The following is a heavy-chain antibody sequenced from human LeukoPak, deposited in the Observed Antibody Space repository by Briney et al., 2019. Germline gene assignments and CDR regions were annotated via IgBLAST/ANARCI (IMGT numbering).Heavy chain of an antibody. CDR3: ARAPGYHFDY. CDR1: GLMFQDYA. V-gene: IGHV3-20*04. D-gene: IGHD3-16*02. J-gene: IGHJ4*02. Sequence: GGCLRLSRAPSGLMFQDYAMRWVRHTPGKGLEWDSNINWNGDTVNYADSVKGSFTISRDNSKNTLYLQMNSLRAEDTAVYYCARAPGYHFDYWGQGTLVTVSS. CDR2: INWNGDTV.